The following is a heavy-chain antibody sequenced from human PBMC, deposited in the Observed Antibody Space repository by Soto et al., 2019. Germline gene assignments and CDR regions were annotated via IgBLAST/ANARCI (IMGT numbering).Heavy chain of an antibody. J-gene: IGHJ3*02. CDR2: IFHTGGT. CDR3: ARTWLAGGTPADAFDI. Sequence: SETLSLTCAVSASSISSAYFWGWIRQPPGEGLEWIATIFHTGGTYYNPSPKSRVTISVDTSNNQFSLRLNSVTAADTALYFCARTWLAGGTPADAFDIWGQGTMVTVSS. CDR1: ASSISSAYF. D-gene: IGHD2-15*01. V-gene: IGHV4-38-2*01.